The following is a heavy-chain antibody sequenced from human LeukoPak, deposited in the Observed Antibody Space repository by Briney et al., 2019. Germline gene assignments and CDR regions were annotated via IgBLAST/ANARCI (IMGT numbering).Heavy chain of an antibody. Sequence: GGSLRLSCAASGFTFTSYAMHWVRQAPGKGLECVAVVSYDGSTKYYADSVKGRFTISRDNSNNTLYLQMNSLRGEDTAVYYCARPYYYDSSGYYYAFDYWGQGTLVTVSS. CDR3: ARPYYYDSSGYYYAFDY. D-gene: IGHD3-22*01. CDR1: GFTFTSYA. V-gene: IGHV3-30*03. J-gene: IGHJ4*02. CDR2: VSYDGSTK.